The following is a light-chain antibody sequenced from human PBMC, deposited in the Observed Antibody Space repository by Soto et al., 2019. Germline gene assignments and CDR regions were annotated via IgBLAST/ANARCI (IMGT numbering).Light chain of an antibody. CDR1: QGINSN. Sequence: IQWPQSPSSLSASVGDRVTITCRASQGINSNLAWYQQKPGKAPKLLIYAASTLQSGVPSRFSGTGSGTDFTLTISGLQPEDFAVYYCQQHDSYPLTFGQGTRLEIK. CDR2: AAS. CDR3: QQHDSYPLT. J-gene: IGKJ5*01. V-gene: IGKV1-9*01.